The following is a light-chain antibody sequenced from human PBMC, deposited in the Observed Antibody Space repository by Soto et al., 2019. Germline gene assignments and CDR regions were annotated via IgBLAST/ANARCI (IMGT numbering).Light chain of an antibody. V-gene: IGKV3-20*01. Sequence: EIVLTQSPSTLSASPGERVTLSCRASQSVSSSYLAWYQQKPGQAPRLLIYGASSRATGIPDRFSGSGSGTDFTLTISRLEPEDFAVYYCQQYGRSPRTFGQGTKVDIK. CDR1: QSVSSSY. CDR2: GAS. CDR3: QQYGRSPRT. J-gene: IGKJ1*01.